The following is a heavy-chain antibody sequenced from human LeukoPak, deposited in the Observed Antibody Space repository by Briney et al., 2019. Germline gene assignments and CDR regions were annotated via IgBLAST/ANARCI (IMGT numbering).Heavy chain of an antibody. V-gene: IGHV4-34*01. CDR3: ARGHSSSWYYSYYYYYYMDV. CDR1: GGSFSGYY. Sequence: PSETLSLTCAVYGGSFSGYYWSWIRQPPGKGLEWIGEINHSGSTNYNPSLKSRVTISVDTSKNQFSLKLSSVTAADTAVYYCARGHSSSWYYSYYYYYYMDVWAKGPRSPSP. J-gene: IGHJ6*03. CDR2: INHSGST. D-gene: IGHD6-13*01.